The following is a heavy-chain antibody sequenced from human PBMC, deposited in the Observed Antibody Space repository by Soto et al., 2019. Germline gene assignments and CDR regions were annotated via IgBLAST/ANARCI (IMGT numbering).Heavy chain of an antibody. V-gene: IGHV3-23*01. CDR2: ISCCGGST. J-gene: IGHJ1*01. CDR1: GFHFKKFA. CDR3: AKADGEQWLIPHLDN. Sequence: ATLRLSCEASGFHFKKFAMGWVRQAPGEGLEWVSGISCCGGSTFYADSVKGRFSLARDDSKNTLSLQLNSLRVEDAAHYYCAKADGEQWLIPHLDNWGQGTQVTVSS. D-gene: IGHD6-19*01.